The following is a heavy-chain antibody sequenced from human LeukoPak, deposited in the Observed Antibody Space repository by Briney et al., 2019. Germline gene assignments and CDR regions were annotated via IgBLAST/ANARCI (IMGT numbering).Heavy chain of an antibody. V-gene: IGHV3-7*01. CDR2: INEDGSEK. CDR3: TREPSPTYYYDSSGYYLDY. Sequence: GGSLRLSCAASGFTFTSFWMRWVRQAPGKGLEWVANINEDGSEKNYVASVMGRFTISRDNAKNSLPLQMNSLRAEGTAVYYCTREPSPTYYYDSSGYYLDYWGQGTLVTVSS. J-gene: IGHJ4*02. D-gene: IGHD3-22*01. CDR1: GFTFTSFW.